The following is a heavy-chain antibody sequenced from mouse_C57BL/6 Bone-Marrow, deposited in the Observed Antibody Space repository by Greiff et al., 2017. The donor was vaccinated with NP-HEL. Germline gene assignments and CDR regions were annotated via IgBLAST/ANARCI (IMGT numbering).Heavy chain of an antibody. J-gene: IGHJ3*01. CDR1: GYSFTGYY. D-gene: IGHD2-3*01. Sequence: EVKLQQSGPELVKPGASVKISCKASGYSFTGYYMNWVKQSPEKSLEWIGEINPSTGGTTYNQKFKAKATLTVDKSSSTAYMQLKSLTSEDSAVYCGGPRGLLHWGQGTLVTVSA. V-gene: IGHV1-42*01. CDR2: INPSTGGT. CDR3: GPRGLLH.